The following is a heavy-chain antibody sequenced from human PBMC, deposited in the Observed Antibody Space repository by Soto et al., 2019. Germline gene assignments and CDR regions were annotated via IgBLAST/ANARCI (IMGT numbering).Heavy chain of an antibody. J-gene: IGHJ4*02. D-gene: IGHD3-3*01. Sequence: ASVKVSCKTSGYIFTSFGLSWVRQAPGQGLEWMGWVWPYNGDTKYAEKFQGRVTMTSDTSTTTGYMELRGLRSDDTAVYYCVLSMFYDFWSPYYYFDNWGQGTQVTVSS. CDR3: VLSMFYDFWSPYYYFDN. CDR2: VWPYNGDT. V-gene: IGHV1-18*04. CDR1: GYIFTSFG.